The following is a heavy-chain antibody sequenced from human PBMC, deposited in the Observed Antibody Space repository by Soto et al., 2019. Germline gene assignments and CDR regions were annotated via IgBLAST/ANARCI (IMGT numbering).Heavy chain of an antibody. J-gene: IGHJ4*02. D-gene: IGHD6-25*01. V-gene: IGHV4-34*01. Sequence: SETLSLTCAVYGGSFIGYYWSWIRQPPGKGLEWIGEINHSGSTNYNPSLKSRVTISVDTSKNQFSLKLSSVTVADTAVYYCARRDGVAAAADYWGQGTLVTVSS. CDR3: ARRDGVAAAADY. CDR2: INHSGST. CDR1: GGSFIGYY.